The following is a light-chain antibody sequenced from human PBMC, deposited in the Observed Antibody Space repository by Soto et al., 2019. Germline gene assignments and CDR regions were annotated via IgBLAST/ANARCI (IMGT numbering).Light chain of an antibody. Sequence: QSALTQPASVSGSPGQSITMSCTGTSSNVGGYNYVSWYQQYPGKAPKLMIFEVTNRPSGVSDRFSGSKSGNTASLTSSGLQAEDEADYYCSSFTSSKTWLFGGGTKRTVL. V-gene: IGLV2-14*01. CDR3: SSFTSSKTWL. CDR1: SSNVGGYNY. J-gene: IGLJ3*02. CDR2: EVT.